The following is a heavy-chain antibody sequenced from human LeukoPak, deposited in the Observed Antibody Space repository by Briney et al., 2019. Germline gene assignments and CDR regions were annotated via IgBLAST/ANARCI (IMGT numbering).Heavy chain of an antibody. J-gene: IGHJ5*02. D-gene: IGHD5-18*01. Sequence: ASVKVSCKASGYTFTGYYMHWVRQAPGQGLEWMGWVNPNSGGTNYAQKFQGRVTMTRDTSISTAYMELSRLRSDDTAVYYCARDRRGGYSYGYNWFDPWGQGTLVTVSS. CDR3: ARDRRGGYSYGYNWFDP. CDR2: VNPNSGGT. CDR1: GYTFTGYY. V-gene: IGHV1-2*02.